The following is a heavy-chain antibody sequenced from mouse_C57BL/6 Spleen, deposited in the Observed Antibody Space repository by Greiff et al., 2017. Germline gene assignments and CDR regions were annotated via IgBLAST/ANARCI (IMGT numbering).Heavy chain of an antibody. CDR2: IWTGGGT. CDR3: ARNYHITTVVAPGYFDV. V-gene: IGHV2-9-1*01. CDR1: GFSLTSYA. J-gene: IGHJ1*03. Sequence: VKLQESGPGLVAPSQSLSITCTVSGFSLTSYAISWVRQPPGKGLEWLGVIWTGGGTNYNSALKSRLSISKDNSKSQVFLKMNSLQTDDTARYYCARNYHITTVVAPGYFDVWGTGTTVTVSS. D-gene: IGHD1-1*01.